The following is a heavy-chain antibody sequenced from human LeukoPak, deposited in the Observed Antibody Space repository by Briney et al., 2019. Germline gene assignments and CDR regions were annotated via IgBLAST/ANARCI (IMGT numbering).Heavy chain of an antibody. D-gene: IGHD4-17*01. J-gene: IGHJ5*02. V-gene: IGHV3-23*01. CDR1: GFPFSNA. Sequence: GESLSLPWAPLGFPFSNAWRPGFRKAPGKGLEWSSAFSGSGGSTHYADSVKGRFTISRDNSKNTLYLQMNSLRAEDTAVYYCANPKNDYGDQYNYFDPWGQGTLVTVSS. CDR3: ANPKNDYGDQYNYFDP. CDR2: FSGSGGST.